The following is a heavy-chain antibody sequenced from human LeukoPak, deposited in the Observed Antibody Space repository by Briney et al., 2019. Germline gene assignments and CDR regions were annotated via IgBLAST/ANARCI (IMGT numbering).Heavy chain of an antibody. Sequence: GGSLRLSCAASGFTFSSYCMSWVRQAPGKGLEWVATMSAYNDRTHYADSVRGRFTVSRDNSKNTLSLQMNSLREDDTAVYYCAQELSDIFVVRTDSWGQGTLVTVSS. J-gene: IGHJ4*02. CDR2: MSAYNDRT. D-gene: IGHD3-9*01. V-gene: IGHV3-23*01. CDR3: AQELSDIFVVRTDS. CDR1: GFTFSSYC.